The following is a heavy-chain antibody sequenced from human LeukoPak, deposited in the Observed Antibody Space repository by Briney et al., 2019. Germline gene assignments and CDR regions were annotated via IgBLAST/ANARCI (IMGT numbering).Heavy chain of an antibody. D-gene: IGHD6-19*01. CDR3: ATTAQAVAGTGRIDY. J-gene: IGHJ4*02. V-gene: IGHV4-34*01. Sequence: PSETLSLTCAVYGGSFSGYYWSWIRQPPGKGLEWIGEINHSGSTNYNPSLKSRVTISVDTSKNQFSLKLSSVTAADTAVYYCATTAQAVAGTGRIDYWGQGTLVTVSS. CDR1: GGSFSGYY. CDR2: INHSGST.